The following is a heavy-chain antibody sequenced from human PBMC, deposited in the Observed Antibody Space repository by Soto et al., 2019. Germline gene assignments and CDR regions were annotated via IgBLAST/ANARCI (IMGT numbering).Heavy chain of an antibody. V-gene: IGHV4-39*07. Sequence: SETLSLTCTVSGGSISSSSYYWGWIRQPPGKGLEWIGSIYYSGSTYYNPSLKSRFTISVDTSKNQFSLKLSSVTAADTAVYYCARALTNYWYFDLRGRGTLVTVSS. CDR1: GGSISSSSYY. CDR2: IYYSGST. CDR3: ARALTNYWYFDL. D-gene: IGHD1-1*01. J-gene: IGHJ2*01.